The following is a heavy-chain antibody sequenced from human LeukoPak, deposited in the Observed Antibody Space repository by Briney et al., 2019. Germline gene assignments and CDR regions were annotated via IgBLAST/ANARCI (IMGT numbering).Heavy chain of an antibody. V-gene: IGHV4-39*07. J-gene: IGHJ4*02. Sequence: SSETLSLTCTVSGGSTSSSSYYWGWIRQPPGKGLEWIGSIYYSGSTYYNPSLKSRVTISVDTSKNQFSLKLSSVTAADTAVYYCARDQVAAAGTLDYWGQGTLVTVSS. D-gene: IGHD6-13*01. CDR1: GGSTSSSSYY. CDR2: IYYSGST. CDR3: ARDQVAAAGTLDY.